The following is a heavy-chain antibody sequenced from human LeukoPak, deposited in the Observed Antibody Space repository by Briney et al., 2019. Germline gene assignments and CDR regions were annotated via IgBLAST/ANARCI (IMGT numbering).Heavy chain of an antibody. D-gene: IGHD2-15*01. CDR3: ARGHCSGGSCYSWFYYYGMDV. V-gene: IGHV4-34*01. CDR1: GGSFSGYY. CDR2: INHSGST. J-gene: IGHJ6*02. Sequence: SETLSLTCAVYGGSFSGYYWSWIRQPPGKGLEWIGEINHSGSTNYNPSLKSRVTISVGTSKNQFSLKLSSVTAADTAVYYCARGHCSGGSCYSWFYYYGMDVWGQGTTVTVSS.